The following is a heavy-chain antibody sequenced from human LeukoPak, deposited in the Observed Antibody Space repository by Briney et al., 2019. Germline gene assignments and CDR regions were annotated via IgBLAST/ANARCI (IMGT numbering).Heavy chain of an antibody. Sequence: GASVKVSCKASGYTFTSYYMHWVRQAPGQGLEWMGIINPSGGSTSYAQKFQGRVTMTRDMSTSTVYMELSSLRSEDTAVYYCATDRGELRVFDYWGQGTLVTVSS. CDR3: ATDRGELRVFDY. D-gene: IGHD1-26*01. J-gene: IGHJ4*02. CDR2: INPSGGST. CDR1: GYTFTSYY. V-gene: IGHV1-46*01.